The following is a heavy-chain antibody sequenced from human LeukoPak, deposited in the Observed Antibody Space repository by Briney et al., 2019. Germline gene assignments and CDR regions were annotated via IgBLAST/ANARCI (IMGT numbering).Heavy chain of an antibody. J-gene: IGHJ5*02. CDR3: ARSGGGIHLWS. V-gene: IGHV3-23*01. CDR2: ICVSGSST. Sequence: GGSVTLLCAPSRLRDGIYTMNWLRQARGEGLELVLSICVSGSSTQYADSVKGRLTISRDNSKNTLYLQMNSLRVEGTAVYSCARSGGGIHLWSWGQGTLVTVSS. CDR1: RLRDGIYT. D-gene: IGHD5-18*01.